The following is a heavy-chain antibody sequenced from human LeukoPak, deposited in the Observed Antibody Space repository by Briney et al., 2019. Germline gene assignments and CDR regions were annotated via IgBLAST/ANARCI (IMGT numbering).Heavy chain of an antibody. CDR3: TTLWFGELLCPY. D-gene: IGHD3-10*01. CDR1: GFTFSTTW. V-gene: IGHV3-15*01. J-gene: IGHJ4*02. Sequence: GGSLRLSCAATGFTFSTTWMTWVRQAPGKGPESAGHIKGKTAGGTKDYAAPALGSFSTSRADSQNTLHPQMNSVKTQDTDVCYCTTLWFGELLCPYWGQGTLVTVSS. CDR2: IKGKTAGGTK.